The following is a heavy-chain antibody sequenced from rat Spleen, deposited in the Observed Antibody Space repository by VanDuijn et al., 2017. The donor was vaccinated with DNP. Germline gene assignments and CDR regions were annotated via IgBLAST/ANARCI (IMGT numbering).Heavy chain of an antibody. CDR2: IRYDGGYT. Sequence: EVQVVESGGGLVQPGRSLKLSCVVSGLTFSDYYMAWVRQAPTMGLEWVAYIRYDGGYTKYGDSVKGRFTISRDNAKNTLYLQMNSLRSEDMATYYCIRWNSGHFDYWGQGVMVTVSS. D-gene: IGHD4-3*01. V-gene: IGHV5-22*01. CDR1: GLTFSDYY. J-gene: IGHJ2*01. CDR3: IRWNSGHFDY.